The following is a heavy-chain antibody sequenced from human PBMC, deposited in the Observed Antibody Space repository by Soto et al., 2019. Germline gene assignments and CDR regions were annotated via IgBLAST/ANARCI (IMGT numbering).Heavy chain of an antibody. Sequence: PGGSLRLSCAASGFSFRSYGMSWVRQAPGKGLERVSTIRDSGGSTYYADSVKGRLTISSDNSKNTPYLQMNSLKTEDTAVFYCDAACYRGDYWGRGTRDTV. J-gene: IGHJ4*02. CDR1: GFSFRSYG. CDR3: DAACYRGDY. D-gene: IGHD2-2*02. V-gene: IGHV3-23*01. CDR2: IRDSGGST.